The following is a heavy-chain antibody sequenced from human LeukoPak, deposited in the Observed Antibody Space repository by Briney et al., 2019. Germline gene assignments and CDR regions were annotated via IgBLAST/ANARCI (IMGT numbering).Heavy chain of an antibody. Sequence: PGGSLRLSCAASGFSFSSYAMTWVRQAPGQGLEWVSGISGGGDKTYYADSVKGRFTVSRGNSENKLWLQLNSLTAEDTALYYCAKDAYSSSVVDYYYYMDVWGKGTMVTVSS. D-gene: IGHD6-6*01. J-gene: IGHJ6*03. V-gene: IGHV3-23*01. CDR2: ISGGGDKT. CDR3: AKDAYSSSVVDYYYYMDV. CDR1: GFSFSSYA.